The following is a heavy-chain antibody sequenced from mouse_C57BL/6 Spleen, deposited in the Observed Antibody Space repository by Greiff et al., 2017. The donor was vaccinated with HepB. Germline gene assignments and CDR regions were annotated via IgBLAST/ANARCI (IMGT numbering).Heavy chain of an antibody. CDR3: ASGELGGYFDY. CDR1: GYTFTSYW. J-gene: IGHJ2*01. CDR2: IDPSDSYT. D-gene: IGHD4-1*01. V-gene: IGHV1-50*01. Sequence: VQLQQPGAELVKPGASVKLSCKASGYTFTSYWMQWVKQRPGQGLEWIGEIDPSDSYTNYNQKFKGKATLTVDTSSSTAYMQLSSLTSEDSAVYYCASGELGGYFDYWGQGTTLTVSS.